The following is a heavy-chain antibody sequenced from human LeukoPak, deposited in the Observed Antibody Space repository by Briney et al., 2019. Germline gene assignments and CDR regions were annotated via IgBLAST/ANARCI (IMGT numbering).Heavy chain of an antibody. CDR3: ARVESSGSLSGFDY. CDR1: GVSISSYY. J-gene: IGHJ4*02. V-gene: IGHV4-59*01. D-gene: IGHD6-19*01. Sequence: SETLSLTCTVSGVSISSYYWNWLRQPPGEGLEWIGYFHYSGSTNYNPSLKSRVTISVDTTKNQFSLKLSSVTDADTAVYYCARVESSGSLSGFDYWGQGTLVTVSS. CDR2: FHYSGST.